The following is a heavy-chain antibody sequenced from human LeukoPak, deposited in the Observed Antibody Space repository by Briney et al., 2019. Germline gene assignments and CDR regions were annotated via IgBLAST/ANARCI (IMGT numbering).Heavy chain of an antibody. CDR1: GGSVISTNW. CDR3: AREGGFYRPLDY. D-gene: IGHD3-3*01. Sequence: SETLSLTCGVSGGSVISTNWWTWVRQPPGKGLEWIGEVHLDGRTNYNSSLGSRLTMSVDLSENQVSLKLTSVTAADTAVYYCAREGGFYRPLDYSGQGTLVTVSS. V-gene: IGHV4-4*02. J-gene: IGHJ4*02. CDR2: VHLDGRT.